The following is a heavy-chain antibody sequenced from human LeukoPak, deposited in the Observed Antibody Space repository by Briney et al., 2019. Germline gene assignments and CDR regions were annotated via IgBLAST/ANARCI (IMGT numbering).Heavy chain of an antibody. V-gene: IGHV1-69*06. CDR1: EYTFTGYY. CDR3: ARTAYCGGDCYDAFDI. Sequence: ASVKVSCKASEYTFTGYYMHWVRQAPGQGFEWMGRIIPIFGTADYAQKFQGRVTISADKSTTTAYMELSSLRSEDTAVYYCARTAYCGGDCYDAFDIWGQGTMVTVSS. D-gene: IGHD2-21*02. J-gene: IGHJ3*02. CDR2: IIPIFGTA.